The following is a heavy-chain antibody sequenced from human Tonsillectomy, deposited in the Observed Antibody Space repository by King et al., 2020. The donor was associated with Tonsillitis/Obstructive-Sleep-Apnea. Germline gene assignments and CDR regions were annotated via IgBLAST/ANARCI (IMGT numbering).Heavy chain of an antibody. CDR2: IYYSGST. Sequence: QLQESGPGLVKPSETLSLTCIVSGGSISSYYWSWIRQPPGKGLEWIGYIYYSGSTNYKPSLKSRVTISVDKSKNQFSLKLSSVTAADTAVYYCARDIVLEAGGDGFDLWGQGTVVTVAS. V-gene: IGHV4-59*01. D-gene: IGHD3-16*01. CDR3: ARDIVLEAGGDGFDL. CDR1: GGSISSYY. J-gene: IGHJ3*01.